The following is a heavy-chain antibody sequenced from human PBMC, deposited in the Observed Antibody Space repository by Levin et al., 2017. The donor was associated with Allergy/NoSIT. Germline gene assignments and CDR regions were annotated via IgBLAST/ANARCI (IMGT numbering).Heavy chain of an antibody. J-gene: IGHJ6*02. Sequence: SQTLSLTCTVSGGSIRSSHYYWGWIRQPPGKGLESIGNIFHSGSTYYNPSLKSRVTISVDTSKNQFSLKVTSVTAADTAVYYCARQAFDYYYGMDVWGQGTTVTVSS. CDR2: IFHSGST. CDR3: ARQAFDYYYGMDV. D-gene: IGHD3-10*01. V-gene: IGHV4-39*01. CDR1: GGSIRSSHYY.